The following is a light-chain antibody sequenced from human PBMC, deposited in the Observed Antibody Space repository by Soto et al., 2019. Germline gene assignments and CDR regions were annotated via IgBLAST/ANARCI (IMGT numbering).Light chain of an antibody. CDR1: QGISRS. V-gene: IGKV1-12*01. CDR2: AAS. Sequence: DIQMTQSPSSVSAFVGDRVIITCRASQGISRSLAWYQQKSGEAPKLLIYAASNLQSGVPSRFSGSGSGTDFTLTITRLQPEDFVAYYCQQANSFPFTFGPGTKVDIK. CDR3: QQANSFPFT. J-gene: IGKJ3*01.